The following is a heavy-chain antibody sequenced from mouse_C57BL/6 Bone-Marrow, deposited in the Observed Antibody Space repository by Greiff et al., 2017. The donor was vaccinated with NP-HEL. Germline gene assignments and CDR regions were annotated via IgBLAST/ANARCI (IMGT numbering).Heavy chain of an antibody. CDR1: GYTFTSYG. Sequence: VNVVESGAELARPGASVKLSCKASGYTFTSYGISWVKQRTGQGLEWIGEIYPRSGNTYYNEKFKGKATLTADKSSSTAYMELRSLTSEDSAVYFCARSLLGYWGQGTTLTVSS. CDR3: ARSLLGY. D-gene: IGHD4-1*01. CDR2: IYPRSGNT. J-gene: IGHJ2*01. V-gene: IGHV1-81*01.